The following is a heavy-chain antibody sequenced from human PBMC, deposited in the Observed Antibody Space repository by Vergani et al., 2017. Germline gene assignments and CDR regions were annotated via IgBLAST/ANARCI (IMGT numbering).Heavy chain of an antibody. CDR1: GGSISSGSYY. J-gene: IGHJ5*02. Sequence: QVQLQESGPGLVKPSQTLSLTCTVSGGSISSGSYYWSWIRQPAGKGLEWIGRIYTSGSTNYNPSLKSLVTISVDTSKNQFALKLSSVAAADTAVYYCARGMGGNYGGNPYNWFDPWGQGTLVTVSS. V-gene: IGHV4-61*02. CDR3: ARGMGGNYGGNPYNWFDP. D-gene: IGHD4-23*01. CDR2: IYTSGST.